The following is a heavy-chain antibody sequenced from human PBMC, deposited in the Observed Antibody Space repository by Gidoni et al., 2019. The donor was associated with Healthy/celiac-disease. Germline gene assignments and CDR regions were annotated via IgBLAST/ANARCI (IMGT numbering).Heavy chain of an antibody. CDR2: INHSGST. CDR1: GGSFRGYY. Sequence: QVQLQQWGAGLLKPSETLSPTCAVYGGSFRGYYWSWIRQPPGKGLECIGEINHSGSTNYNPSLKSRVTISVDTSKNQFSLKLSSVTAADTAVYYCARLRSGNYYGSGSYRNRVDYWGQGTLVTVSS. CDR3: ARLRSGNYYGSGSYRNRVDY. V-gene: IGHV4-34*01. D-gene: IGHD3-10*01. J-gene: IGHJ4*02.